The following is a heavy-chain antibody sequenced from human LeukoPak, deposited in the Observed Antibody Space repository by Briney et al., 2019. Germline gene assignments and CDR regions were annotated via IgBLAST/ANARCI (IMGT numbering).Heavy chain of an antibody. CDR1: GGSINNYY. CDR3: ARPKTVSAAAGDFDY. D-gene: IGHD6-13*01. V-gene: IGHV4-59*01. J-gene: IGHJ4*02. CDR2: IYYSGST. Sequence: SETLSLTCTVSGGSINNYYWSWIRQPPGKGLEWIGYIYYSGSTNYKPSLKSRVTISIDRSKNQFSLELSSVTAADTAVYYCARPKTVSAAAGDFDYWGQGTLVTVSS.